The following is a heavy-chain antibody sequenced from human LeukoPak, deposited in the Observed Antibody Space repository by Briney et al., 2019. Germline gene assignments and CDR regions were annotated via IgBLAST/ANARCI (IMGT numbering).Heavy chain of an antibody. V-gene: IGHV3-30*19. D-gene: IGHD4-17*01. CDR2: IQYDGSNK. CDR3: ARTVTTLSYYYYYMDV. CDR1: GFTFSSYG. J-gene: IGHJ6*03. Sequence: GGSLRLSCAASGFTFSSYGMHWVRQAPGKGLEWMAFIQYDGSNKYYADSVKGRFTISRDNSKNTLYLQMNSLRAEDTAVYYCARTVTTLSYYYYYMDVWGKGTTVTVSS.